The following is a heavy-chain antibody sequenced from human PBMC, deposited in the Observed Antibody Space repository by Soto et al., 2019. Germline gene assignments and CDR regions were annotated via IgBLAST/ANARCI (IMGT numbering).Heavy chain of an antibody. CDR2: IHSGGDT. D-gene: IGHD3-10*01. CDR1: GFTVSSNY. J-gene: IGHJ6*02. V-gene: IGHV3-53*04. Sequence: EVQLVESGGGLVQPGGSLRLSCAASGFTVSSNYMTWVRQAPGKGLEWVSVIHSGGDTYYANSVKGRFTVSRHDSKNTLYLQMNSLTPEDTAVYYCARDGPYYYASRMDVWGQETTVTVSS. CDR3: ARDGPYYYASRMDV.